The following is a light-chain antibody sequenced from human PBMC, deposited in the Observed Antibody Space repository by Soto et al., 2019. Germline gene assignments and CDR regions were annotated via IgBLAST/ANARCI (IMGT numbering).Light chain of an antibody. V-gene: IGKV3-11*01. J-gene: IGKJ1*01. Sequence: EVVLTQSPATLSLSPGERATLSCRASQNIRTFLDWYQQTPGQAPRLLIYGASNSATGIPARFSGSGSGTDFTLTISSLESEDFAVYYCQQHSHWPPWTFGRGTRVEI. CDR2: GAS. CDR3: QQHSHWPPWT. CDR1: QNIRTF.